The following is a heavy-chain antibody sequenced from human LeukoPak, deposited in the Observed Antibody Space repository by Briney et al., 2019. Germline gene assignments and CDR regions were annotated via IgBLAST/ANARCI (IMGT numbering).Heavy chain of an antibody. D-gene: IGHD6-19*01. CDR3: AKEDGYLGIAVAGSYFDY. CDR1: GFTFSSHA. V-gene: IGHV3-23*01. CDR2: ISGSGGST. Sequence: PGGSLRLSCAASGFTFSSHAVTWVRQAPGKGLEWVSGISGSGGSTDYADSVKGRFTISRDSSKNTLYLQMNSLRAEDTAVYYCAKEDGYLGIAVAGSYFDYWGQGTLVTVSS. J-gene: IGHJ4*02.